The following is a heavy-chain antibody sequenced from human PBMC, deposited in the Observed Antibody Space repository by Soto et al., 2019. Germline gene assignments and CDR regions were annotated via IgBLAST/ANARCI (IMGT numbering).Heavy chain of an antibody. CDR3: TRDRRGLGRLPLFEY. V-gene: IGHV3-53*01. CDR2: IYSGETT. CDR1: GFNVNSDY. J-gene: IGHJ4*02. D-gene: IGHD2-21*02. Sequence: EVQLVESGGGLIHPGGSLRLSCAASGFNVNSDYMNWVRQTPGKGLEWVASIYSGETTYYADSVRGRFTISSDKFKNTLYLQRSSLSIEDTAVYYCTRDRRGLGRLPLFEYWGQGVLVTVSS.